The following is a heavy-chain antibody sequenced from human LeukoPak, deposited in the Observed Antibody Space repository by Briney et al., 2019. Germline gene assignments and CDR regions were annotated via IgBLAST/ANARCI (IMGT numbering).Heavy chain of an antibody. CDR3: ATDPNVVVPAAIPGGFDY. V-gene: IGHV3-30*02. CDR2: IRYDGSNK. Sequence: PGGSLRLSCAASGFTFSTYGMHWVRQAPGKGLEWVAFIRYDGSNKYYADSVKGRFTISRDNSKNTLYLQMNSLRAEDTAVYYCATDPNVVVPAAIPGGFDYWGQGTLVTVSS. J-gene: IGHJ4*02. CDR1: GFTFSTYG. D-gene: IGHD2-2*02.